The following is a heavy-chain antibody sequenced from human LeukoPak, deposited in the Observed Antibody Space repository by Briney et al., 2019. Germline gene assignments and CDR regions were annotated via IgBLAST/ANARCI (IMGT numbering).Heavy chain of an antibody. CDR3: ETPLPTFYYDSGGYSPYFAY. D-gene: IGHD3-22*01. Sequence: GGSLRLSCAASGFTFSSYAMHWVRQAPGKGLEWVAVISYDGSNKYYADSVKGRFTISRDNSKNTLYLQMNSLRAEDTAVYYCETPLPTFYYDSGGYSPYFAYWGQGPRVTVSS. J-gene: IGHJ4*02. CDR1: GFTFSSYA. CDR2: ISYDGSNK. V-gene: IGHV3-30-3*01.